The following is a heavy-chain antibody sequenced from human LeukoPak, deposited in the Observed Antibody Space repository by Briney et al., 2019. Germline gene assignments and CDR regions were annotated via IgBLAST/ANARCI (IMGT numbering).Heavy chain of an antibody. D-gene: IGHD6-19*01. V-gene: IGHV4-59*01. Sequence: SETLSLTCTVSGGSMSSYYWSWIRQPPGKGLEWIGYIYYSGSTNYNPSLKSRATISVDTSKNQFSLKLSSVTAADTAVYYCARSHSSGWWYWYFDLWGRGTLVTVSS. CDR1: GGSMSSYY. CDR2: IYYSGST. J-gene: IGHJ2*01. CDR3: ARSHSSGWWYWYFDL.